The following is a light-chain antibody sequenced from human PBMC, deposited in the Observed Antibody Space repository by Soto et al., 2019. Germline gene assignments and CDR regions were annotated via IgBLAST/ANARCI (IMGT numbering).Light chain of an antibody. CDR1: SSSVGSNT. Sequence: QSVLTQPPSASGTPGQRVTISCSGSSSSVGSNTVSWYQQLPGTAPKVLIYSDDQRPSGVPDRFSGSRSGSSASLAISGLQSGDEADYYCASWEDSLNGWVIGGGTKVTVL. CDR3: ASWEDSLNGWV. J-gene: IGLJ3*02. V-gene: IGLV1-44*01. CDR2: SDD.